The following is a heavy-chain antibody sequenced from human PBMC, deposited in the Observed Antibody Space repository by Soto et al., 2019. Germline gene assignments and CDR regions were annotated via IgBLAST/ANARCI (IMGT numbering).Heavy chain of an antibody. CDR3: TRDLRAAGRPGMDV. CDR2: IIPIVGTG. J-gene: IGHJ6*02. V-gene: IGHV1-69*13. D-gene: IGHD6-13*01. CDR1: GGSFSSYA. Sequence: SVKVSCKASGGSFSSYAISWVRQAPGQGLEWMGGIIPIVGTGNYAQNFQGRVTITADESTSTAYMELSSLRSEDTAMYYCTRDLRAAGRPGMDVWGQGTTVTVSS.